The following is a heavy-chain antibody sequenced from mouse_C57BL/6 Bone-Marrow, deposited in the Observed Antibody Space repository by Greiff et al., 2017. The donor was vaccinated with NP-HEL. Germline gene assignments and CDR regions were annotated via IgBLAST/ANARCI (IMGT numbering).Heavy chain of an antibody. J-gene: IGHJ4*01. CDR2: IYPGSGNT. V-gene: IGHV1-76*01. Sequence: QVHVKQSGAELVRPGASVKLSCKASGYTFTDYYINWVKQRPGQGLEWIARIYPGSGNTYYNEKFKGKATLTAEKSSSTAYMQLSSLTSEDSAVYFCARRNDYGSSYAMDYWGQGTSVTVSS. D-gene: IGHD1-1*01. CDR3: ARRNDYGSSYAMDY. CDR1: GYTFTDYY.